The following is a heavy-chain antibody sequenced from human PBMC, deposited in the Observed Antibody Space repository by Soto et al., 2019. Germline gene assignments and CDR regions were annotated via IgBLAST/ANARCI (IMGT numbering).Heavy chain of an antibody. V-gene: IGHV3-74*01. D-gene: IGHD2-15*01. CDR2: INSDGSST. Sequence: GGSLRLSCAASGFTFSSYWMHWVRQAPGKGLVWVSRINSDGSSTSYADSVKGRFTISRDNAKNTLYLQMNSLRAEDTAVYYCARDCSGGSCYSEGDAFDIWGQGTMVTVSS. J-gene: IGHJ3*02. CDR3: ARDCSGGSCYSEGDAFDI. CDR1: GFTFSSYW.